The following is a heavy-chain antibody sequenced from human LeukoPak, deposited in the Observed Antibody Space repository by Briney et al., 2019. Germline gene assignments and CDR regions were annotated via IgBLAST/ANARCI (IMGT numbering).Heavy chain of an antibody. J-gene: IGHJ4*02. Sequence: GASVKVSCKASGYTFTGYYMHWVRQAPGQGLEWMGWINPNSGGTNYAQKFQGRVTMTRDTSISTAYMELSGLRSDDTAVYYCASVMNRDGYNYFYFDYWGQGTLVTVSS. CDR1: GYTFTGYY. D-gene: IGHD5-24*01. CDR3: ASVMNRDGYNYFYFDY. CDR2: INPNSGGT. V-gene: IGHV1-2*02.